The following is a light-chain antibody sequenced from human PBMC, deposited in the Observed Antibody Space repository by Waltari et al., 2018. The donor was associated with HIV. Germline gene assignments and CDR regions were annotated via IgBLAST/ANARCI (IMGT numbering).Light chain of an antibody. V-gene: IGLV2-14*03. J-gene: IGLJ2*01. CDR3: SSYMVNNGLV. CDR2: EVS. CDR1: YYDVGGFNF. Sequence: QSVLTQPASVSASPGQPISIPCSGTYYDVGGFNFFSWFQQSAGKAPTVILYEVSKRPSGIPGRFSGSKSGNTASLTIAGLQPGDEADYYCSSYMVNNGLVFGGGTRVTVL.